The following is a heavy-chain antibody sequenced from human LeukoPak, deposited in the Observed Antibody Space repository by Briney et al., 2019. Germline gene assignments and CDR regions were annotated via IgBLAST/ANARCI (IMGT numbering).Heavy chain of an antibody. CDR1: GFTLNTYW. Sequence: PGGSLRLSCAASGFTLNTYWMIWVRQAPGKGLEWVANINKDGSEKYCVESVKGRFTISRDNAKNSLYLQMNSLRAEDTAVYYCARCEMDVWGQGTTVTASS. J-gene: IGHJ6*02. CDR3: ARCEMDV. V-gene: IGHV3-7*01. CDR2: INKDGSEK.